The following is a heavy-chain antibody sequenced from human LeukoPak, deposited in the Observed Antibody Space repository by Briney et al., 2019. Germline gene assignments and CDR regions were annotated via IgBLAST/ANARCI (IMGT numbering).Heavy chain of an antibody. Sequence: GGTLRLSCTASGLTFSTSGFNWVRQAPGKGLEWVASIGPTGSDRYHADSIKGRFTISRDNANNFLYLQMNSLRAEDTAVYYCATETNGRHYDYWGQGTLLTVSS. CDR1: GLTFSTSG. V-gene: IGHV3-21*06. J-gene: IGHJ4*02. D-gene: IGHD1-14*01. CDR2: IGPTGSDR. CDR3: ATETNGRHYDY.